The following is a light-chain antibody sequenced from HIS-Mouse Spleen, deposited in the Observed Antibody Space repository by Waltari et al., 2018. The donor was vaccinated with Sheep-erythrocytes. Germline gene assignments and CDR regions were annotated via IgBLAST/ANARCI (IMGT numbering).Light chain of an antibody. V-gene: IGLV2-8*01. Sequence: QSALTQPPSASGSPGQSVTIPCTGTSSHVGGYNYVPWYQQHPGKAPKLMIYEVSKRPSGVPDRFSGSKSGNTASVTVSGLQAEDEADYYCSSYAGSNNWVFGGGTKLTVL. CDR3: SSYAGSNNWV. CDR2: EVS. J-gene: IGLJ3*02. CDR1: SSHVGGYNY.